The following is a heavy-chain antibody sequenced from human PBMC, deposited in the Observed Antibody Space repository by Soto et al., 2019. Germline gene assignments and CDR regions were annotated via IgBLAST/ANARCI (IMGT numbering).Heavy chain of an antibody. V-gene: IGHV3-74*01. CDR1: GFTFSSYW. Sequence: GGSLRLSCAASGFTFSSYWMHWVRQAPGKGLVWVSRINSDGSSTSYADSVKGRFTISRDNAKNTLYLQMNSLRAEDTAVYYCARVKPDYYDSSGYYRLGGWFDPWGQGTLVTVSS. D-gene: IGHD3-22*01. J-gene: IGHJ5*02. CDR3: ARVKPDYYDSSGYYRLGGWFDP. CDR2: INSDGSST.